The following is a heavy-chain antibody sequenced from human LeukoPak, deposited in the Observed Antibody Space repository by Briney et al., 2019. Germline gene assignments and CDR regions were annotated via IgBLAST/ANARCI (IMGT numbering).Heavy chain of an antibody. V-gene: IGHV3-7*01. J-gene: IGHJ6*03. CDR1: GFTFSSYW. Sequence: PGGSLRLSCAASGFTFSSYWMSWVRQAPGKGLEWVANIKQDGSEKYYVDSGKGGFTISRDNDKNSLYLQMNSLRAEDTAVYYCARDRVGATSDYYYYMDVWGKGTTVTVSS. D-gene: IGHD1-26*01. CDR2: IKQDGSEK. CDR3: ARDRVGATSDYYYYMDV.